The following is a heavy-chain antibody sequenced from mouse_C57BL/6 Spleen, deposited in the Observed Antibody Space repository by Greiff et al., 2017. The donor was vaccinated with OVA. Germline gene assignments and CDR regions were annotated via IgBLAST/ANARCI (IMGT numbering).Heavy chain of an antibody. J-gene: IGHJ1*03. Sequence: VQLQQSGPELVKPGASVKISCKASGYTFTDYYINWVKQSPGQGLEWIGWIFPGSGSTYYNEKFKGKATLTVDKSSSTAYMLLSSLTSEDSAVYFCAREGLNYCGSSYRYFDVWGTGTTVTVSS. CDR3: AREGLNYCGSSYRYFDV. V-gene: IGHV1-75*01. D-gene: IGHD1-1*01. CDR1: GYTFTDYY. CDR2: IFPGSGST.